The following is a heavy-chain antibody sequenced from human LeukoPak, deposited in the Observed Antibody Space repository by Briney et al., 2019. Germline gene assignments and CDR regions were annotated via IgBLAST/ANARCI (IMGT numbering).Heavy chain of an antibody. J-gene: IGHJ5*02. CDR3: ARGEGSRDGYNFMLGWFDP. V-gene: IGHV1-2*02. CDR1: GYTFTGYY. Sequence: GASVKVSCKASGYTFTGYYMHWVRQAPGQGLEWMGWINPNSGGTNYAQKFQGRVTMTRDTSISTAYMELSRLRSDDTAVYYCARGEGSRDGYNFMLGWFDPWGQGTLVTVSS. CDR2: INPNSGGT. D-gene: IGHD5-24*01.